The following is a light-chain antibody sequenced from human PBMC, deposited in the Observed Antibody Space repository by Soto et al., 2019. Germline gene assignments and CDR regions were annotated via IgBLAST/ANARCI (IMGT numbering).Light chain of an antibody. CDR1: QSVSSGY. Sequence: EIVLTQSPGTLSLSPGERATLSCRASQSVSSGYLAWYQQKPGQAPRLLIYGASSRATGIPDRISGSGSGTDFTLTISRLESEDFAVYYCQQYGSSPLTFGQGTRLEIK. CDR3: QQYGSSPLT. CDR2: GAS. V-gene: IGKV3-20*01. J-gene: IGKJ5*01.